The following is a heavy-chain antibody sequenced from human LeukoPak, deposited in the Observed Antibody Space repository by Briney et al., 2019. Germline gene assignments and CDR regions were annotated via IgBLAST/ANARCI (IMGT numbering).Heavy chain of an antibody. V-gene: IGHV1-69*05. J-gene: IGHJ4*02. CDR2: IIPIFGTA. CDR3: ARALVLGLRLGELPIYSDY. D-gene: IGHD3-16*02. Sequence: GSSVKVSFKASGGTFSSYAISWVRQAPGQGLEWMGRIIPIFGTANYAQKFQGRVTITTDESTSTGYLELSSLRSEDKAGYYCARALVLGLRLGELPIYSDYWGQGTLVTVSS. CDR1: GGTFSSYA.